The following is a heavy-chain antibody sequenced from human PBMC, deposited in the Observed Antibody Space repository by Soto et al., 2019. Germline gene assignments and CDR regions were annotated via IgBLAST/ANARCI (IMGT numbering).Heavy chain of an antibody. CDR3: ARVSNDFWSGPDKFYYGSGSYSSPIDY. Sequence: GGSLRLSCAASGFTFSSYGMHWVRQAPGKGLEWVAVIWYDGSNKYYADSVKGRFTISRDNSKNTLYLQMNSLRAEDTAVYYCARVSNDFWSGPDKFYYGSGSYSSPIDYWGQGTLVTVSS. J-gene: IGHJ4*02. CDR2: IWYDGSNK. V-gene: IGHV3-33*01. CDR1: GFTFSSYG. D-gene: IGHD3-10*01.